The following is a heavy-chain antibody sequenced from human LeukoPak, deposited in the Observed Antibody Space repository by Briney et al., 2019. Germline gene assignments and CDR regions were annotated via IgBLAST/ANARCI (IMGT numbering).Heavy chain of an antibody. CDR1: YESISSSSHY. D-gene: IGHD3-22*01. CDR2: IDSGRNI. V-gene: IGHV4-39*01. CDR3: ARTKYYFDSSDYFFFDP. Sequence: SETLSLTCTVSYESISSSSHYWGWIRRPTGKGLEWIGSIDSGRNIHSNPSLDGRDTISVDTSKNQFSLKLSSVTAADTAVYYCARTKYYFDSSDYFFFDPWGQGILVIVSS. J-gene: IGHJ5*02.